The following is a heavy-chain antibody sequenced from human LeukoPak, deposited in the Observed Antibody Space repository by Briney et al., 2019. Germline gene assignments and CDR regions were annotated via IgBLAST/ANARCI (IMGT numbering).Heavy chain of an antibody. D-gene: IGHD3-10*01. J-gene: IGHJ4*02. CDR3: ALGESTRPFDY. Sequence: PGGSLRLSCAASGFTFSSYSMNWVRQAPGKGPEWVSFISSSSSYIYYADSVKGRFTISRDNAKNSLYLQMNGLRAEDTAVYYCALGESTRPFDYWGQGTLVTVSS. CDR1: GFTFSSYS. CDR2: ISSSSSYI. V-gene: IGHV3-21*01.